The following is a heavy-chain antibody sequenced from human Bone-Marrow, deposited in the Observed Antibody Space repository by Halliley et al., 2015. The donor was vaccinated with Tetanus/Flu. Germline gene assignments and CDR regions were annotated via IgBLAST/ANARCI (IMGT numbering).Heavy chain of an antibody. Sequence: GWMGFIYPGASDPRYPPSFRGQVTISADKSINPAYLQWSSLKASDTAIYYCARQTSYDASAYDYWGQGVLVTVSS. V-gene: IGHV5-51*01. J-gene: IGHJ4*02. CDR3: ARQTSYDASAYDY. CDR2: IYPGASDP. D-gene: IGHD3-22*01.